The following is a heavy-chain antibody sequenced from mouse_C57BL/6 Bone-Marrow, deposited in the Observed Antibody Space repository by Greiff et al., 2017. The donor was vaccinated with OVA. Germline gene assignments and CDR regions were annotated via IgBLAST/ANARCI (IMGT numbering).Heavy chain of an antibody. J-gene: IGHJ2*01. CDR2: IDPSDSYT. CDR3: ARSRYYYGSSYYFDY. CDR1: GYTFTSYW. D-gene: IGHD1-1*01. Sequence: QVQLQQPGAELVMPGASVKLSCKASGYTFTSYWMHWVKQRPGQGLEWIGEIDPSDSYTNYNQKFKGKSTLTVDKSSSTAYMQLSSLTSEDSAVYYCARSRYYYGSSYYFDYWGQGTTLTVAS. V-gene: IGHV1-69*01.